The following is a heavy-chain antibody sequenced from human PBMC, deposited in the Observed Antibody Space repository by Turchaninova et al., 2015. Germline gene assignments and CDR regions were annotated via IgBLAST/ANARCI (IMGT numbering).Heavy chain of an antibody. CDR1: GGSFRGYY. D-gene: IGHD5-18*01. V-gene: IGHV4-34*01. CDR2: SNQSANT. CDR3: ARGGGYRRYFDL. Sequence: QEQLQQWGAGPLKPSETLSLTCAVSGGSFRGYYWSWIRQPPGKGLEWIGESNQSANTNYNPSRKSRVTISVDTSKNQFSLKLSSVTAADTAVYYCARGGGYRRYFDLWGRGTLVTVSS. J-gene: IGHJ2*01.